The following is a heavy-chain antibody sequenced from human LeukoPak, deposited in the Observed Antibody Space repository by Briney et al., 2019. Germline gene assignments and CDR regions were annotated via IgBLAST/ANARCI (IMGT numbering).Heavy chain of an antibody. CDR2: IYYSGST. Sequence: PSETLSLTCTVPGGSISSYYWSWIRQPPGKGLEWIGYIYYSGSTNYNPSLKSRVTISVDTFKNQFSLKLSSVTAADTAVYYCASLRFLEWLFGEWGQGTLVTVSS. V-gene: IGHV4-59*01. D-gene: IGHD3-3*01. CDR1: GGSISSYY. J-gene: IGHJ4*02. CDR3: ASLRFLEWLFGE.